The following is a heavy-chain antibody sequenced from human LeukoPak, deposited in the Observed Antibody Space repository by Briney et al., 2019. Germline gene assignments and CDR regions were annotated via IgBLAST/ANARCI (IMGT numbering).Heavy chain of an antibody. CDR2: ISYDGSNK. D-gene: IGHD1-7*01. J-gene: IGHJ4*02. Sequence: GRSLRLSCAASGFTFSSYAMHWVRQAPGKGLEWVAVISYDGSNKYYADSVKGRFTISRDNSKNTLYLQMNSLRAEDTAVYYCARDRGRLELELYYWGQETLVTVSS. V-gene: IGHV3-30*04. CDR3: ARDRGRLELELYY. CDR1: GFTFSSYA.